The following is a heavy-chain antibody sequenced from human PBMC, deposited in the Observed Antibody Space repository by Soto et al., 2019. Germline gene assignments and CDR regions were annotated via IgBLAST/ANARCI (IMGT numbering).Heavy chain of an antibody. CDR2: IIPIFGTA. CDR3: ASSGTDYYDSSGYYFI. CDR1: GCTFSIYA. V-gene: IGHV1-69*01. J-gene: IGHJ4*02. D-gene: IGHD3-22*01. Sequence: SVKVSCKASGCTFSIYAISLVRQAPGQWLEWMGGIIPIFGTANYAQKFQGRVTITADESTSTAYMELSSLRSEDTAVYYCASSGTDYYDSSGYYFIWGQGTLVTVSS.